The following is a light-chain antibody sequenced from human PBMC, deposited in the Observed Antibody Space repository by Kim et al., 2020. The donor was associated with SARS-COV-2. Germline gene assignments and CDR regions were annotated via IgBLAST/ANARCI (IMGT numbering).Light chain of an antibody. CDR2: GES. CDR3: QQYGSSPPWT. Sequence: PGESTTLSCKASQSVCGSYLAWYQQRPGQPPRLLIYGESSRATGIPDRFGGSGSGTDFAVTISRLEPEDFAVYYCQQYGSSPPWTFGQGPNVDIK. V-gene: IGKV3-20*01. CDR1: QSVCGSY. J-gene: IGKJ1*01.